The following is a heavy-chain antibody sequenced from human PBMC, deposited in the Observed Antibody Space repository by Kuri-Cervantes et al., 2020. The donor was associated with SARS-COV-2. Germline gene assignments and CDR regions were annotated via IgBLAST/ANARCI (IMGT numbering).Heavy chain of an antibody. CDR1: GYSFTSYW. J-gene: IGHJ5*02. Sequence: KVSCKGSGYSFTSYWIGWARQMPGKGLEWMGIIYPGDSDTRYSPSFQGQVTISADKSISTAYLQWSSLKASDTAMYYCARLLALVGHWFDPWGQGTLVTVSS. CDR3: ARLLALVGHWFDP. D-gene: IGHD3-9*01. V-gene: IGHV5-51*01. CDR2: IYPGDSDT.